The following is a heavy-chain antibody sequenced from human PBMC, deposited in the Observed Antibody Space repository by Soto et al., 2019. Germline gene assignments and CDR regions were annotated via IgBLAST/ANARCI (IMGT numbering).Heavy chain of an antibody. D-gene: IGHD3-16*01. CDR2: IKARSYNYAT. CDR3: SRLWAGGDDRDSPPYYLDY. V-gene: IGHV3-73*02. Sequence: EVQLVESGGGLVQPGGSVIISCAASGFTFSGSAIHWVRQAAGKGLEWVGRIKARSYNYATAYTASLKGRLTISRDDSKNTAYLQMNSLKTEDTAVYFCSRLWAGGDDRDSPPYYLDYWGQGTLVTVSS. CDR1: GFTFSGSA. J-gene: IGHJ4*02.